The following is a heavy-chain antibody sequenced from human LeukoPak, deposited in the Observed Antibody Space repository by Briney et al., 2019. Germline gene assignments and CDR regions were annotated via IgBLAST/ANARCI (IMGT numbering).Heavy chain of an antibody. Sequence: YPGGSLRLPCAASGFTFSSYWMHWVRHAPGKGLVWVSRIDSDGSNTIYSDSVKGRFTISRDNAKDTLYLQMNSLRAEDTAVYYCARETYYYGSAHDYWGQGTLVTVSS. V-gene: IGHV3-74*01. CDR3: ARETYYYGSAHDY. D-gene: IGHD3-10*01. CDR1: GFTFSSYW. CDR2: IDSDGSNT. J-gene: IGHJ4*02.